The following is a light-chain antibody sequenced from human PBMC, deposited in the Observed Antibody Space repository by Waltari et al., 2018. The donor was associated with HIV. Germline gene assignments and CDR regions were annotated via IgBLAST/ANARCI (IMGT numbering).Light chain of an antibody. Sequence: QSVLTQPPSASGTPGQRVTISCSGSSSNIGSNYVYWYQQLPGTAPKLLIYRNNQRPSGVPDRFSGSKSGTSASLAISGLRSEDEADYYCAVWDDVLSGPVLGGGTKLTVL. J-gene: IGLJ2*01. CDR2: RNN. CDR3: AVWDDVLSGPV. CDR1: SSNIGSNY. V-gene: IGLV1-47*01.